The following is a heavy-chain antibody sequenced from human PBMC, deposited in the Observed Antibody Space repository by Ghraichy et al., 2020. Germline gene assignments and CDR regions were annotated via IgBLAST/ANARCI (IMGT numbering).Heavy chain of an antibody. D-gene: IGHD2-15*01. J-gene: IGHJ4*02. Sequence: GGSLRLSCAASGFTFDDYAMHWVRQASGKGLEWVSGINWNSGSIGYADSVKGRFTISRDNAKNSLYLQMNSLRAEDTALYYCAVCSSGSCLSGVAYWGQGTLVTVSS. CDR3: AVCSSGSCLSGVAY. CDR2: INWNSGSI. CDR1: GFTFDDYA. V-gene: IGHV3-9*01.